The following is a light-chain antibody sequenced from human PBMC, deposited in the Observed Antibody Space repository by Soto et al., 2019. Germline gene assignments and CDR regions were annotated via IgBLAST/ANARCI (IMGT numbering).Light chain of an antibody. Sequence: EIVMTQSPATLSVSPGERATLSCRASQGVSSDLAWYQQKPGQAPRLLIYGASTRATGIPARFSGSGSGTEFTPTISSLQSEDFAVYYCQQYYNWPPLTFGGGTKVEIK. CDR2: GAS. V-gene: IGKV3-15*01. CDR1: QGVSSD. CDR3: QQYYNWPPLT. J-gene: IGKJ4*01.